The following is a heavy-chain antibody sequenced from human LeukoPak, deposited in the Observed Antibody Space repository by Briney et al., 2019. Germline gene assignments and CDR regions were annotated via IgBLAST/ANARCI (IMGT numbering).Heavy chain of an antibody. CDR3: AREGDYYGPGSHYGGAFDP. Sequence: SETLSLTCTISGGSVITTHWWNWVRQSPEKGLEWIGEIYHSGRANYNPSLESRVTISVDKSENHLSLKLTSVTAADTAVYYCAREGDYYGPGSHYGGAFDPWGQGTLVIVSS. CDR1: GGSVITTHW. D-gene: IGHD3-10*01. J-gene: IGHJ5*02. CDR2: IYHSGRA. V-gene: IGHV4-4*02.